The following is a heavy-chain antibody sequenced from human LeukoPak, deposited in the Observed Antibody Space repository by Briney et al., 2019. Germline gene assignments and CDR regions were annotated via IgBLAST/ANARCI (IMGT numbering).Heavy chain of an antibody. CDR3: AKDREGGSFFDY. Sequence: GGSLRLSCAASGFTFSSYTMSWVRQAPGKGLEWVSTITTSDGNTYYADSVKGRFTVSRDNSKNTLFLQMNSLRAEDTAVYYCAKDREGGSFFDYWGQGTLVTVSS. V-gene: IGHV3-23*01. D-gene: IGHD1-26*01. CDR2: ITTSDGNT. J-gene: IGHJ4*02. CDR1: GFTFSSYT.